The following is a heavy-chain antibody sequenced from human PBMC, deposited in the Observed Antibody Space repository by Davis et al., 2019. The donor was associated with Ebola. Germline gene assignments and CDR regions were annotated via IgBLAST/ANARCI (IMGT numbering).Heavy chain of an antibody. D-gene: IGHD6-19*01. CDR2: INSGGPD. J-gene: IGHJ4*02. CDR1: GFTFSGSG. Sequence: GESLKISCEVSGFTFSGSGMTWVRQAPGKGPEWVSHINSGGPDSYADSVNGRFITSRDDAKNTVYLEMNSLRDEDTATYYCATDPEGWLDFDYWGPGTLVTVSS. V-gene: IGHV3-48*02. CDR3: ATDPEGWLDFDY.